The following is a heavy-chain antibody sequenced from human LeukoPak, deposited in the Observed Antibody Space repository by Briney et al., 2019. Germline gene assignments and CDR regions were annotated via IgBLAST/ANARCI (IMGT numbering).Heavy chain of an antibody. D-gene: IGHD1-26*01. V-gene: IGHV3-21*01. CDR2: ITSSGTYI. CDR1: GFTLGNYD. J-gene: IGHJ6*03. Sequence: PGGSLRLSCAASGFTLGNYDMNWVRQAPGKAMGWVSSITSSGTYIFYADSVKGRFTISRDNAKNSLYLQMDSLGPEDTAVYYCARDPYSGNYGNDYYYYMDVWGKGTTVTISS. CDR3: ARDPYSGNYGNDYYYYMDV.